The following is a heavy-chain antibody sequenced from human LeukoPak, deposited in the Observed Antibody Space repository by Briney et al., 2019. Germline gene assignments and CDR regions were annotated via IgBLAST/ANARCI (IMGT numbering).Heavy chain of an antibody. D-gene: IGHD3-22*01. V-gene: IGHV1-2*02. CDR3: ARDGVSGYYEAY. CDR2: INPDSGGT. J-gene: IGHJ4*02. Sequence: ASVKVSCKASGYTFTGYYIHWVRQAPGQGLEWMGWINPDSGGTNYAQKFQGRVTMTRDTSIRTAYMELSRLRSDDTAVYYCARDGVSGYYEAYWGQGTLVTVSS. CDR1: GYTFTGYY.